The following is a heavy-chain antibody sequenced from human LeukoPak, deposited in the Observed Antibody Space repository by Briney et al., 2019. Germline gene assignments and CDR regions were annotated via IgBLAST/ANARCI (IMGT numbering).Heavy chain of an antibody. Sequence: ASVKVSCKASGYTFTSYGISWVRQAPGQGLEWMGWISAYNGNTNYARKLQGRVTMTTDTSTSTAYMELRSLRSDDTAVYYCARVPAGDSSGYYILSYWGQGTLITVSS. CDR1: GYTFTSYG. V-gene: IGHV1-18*01. CDR2: ISAYNGNT. CDR3: ARVPAGDSSGYYILSY. D-gene: IGHD3-22*01. J-gene: IGHJ4*02.